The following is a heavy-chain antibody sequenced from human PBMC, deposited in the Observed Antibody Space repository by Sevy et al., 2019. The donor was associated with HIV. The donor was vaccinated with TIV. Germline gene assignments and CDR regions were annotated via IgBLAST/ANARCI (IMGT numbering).Heavy chain of an antibody. CDR2: ISSSSSTI. Sequence: GGSLRLSCAASGFTLSSYSMNWVRQAPGKGLEWVSYISSSSSTIYYADSVKGRFTISRDNAKNSLYLQMNSLRDEDTAVYYCARGYCRGGSCYSGFDLWGHGTLVTVSS. CDR3: ARGYCRGGSCYSGFDL. V-gene: IGHV3-48*02. CDR1: GFTLSSYS. J-gene: IGHJ2*01. D-gene: IGHD2-15*01.